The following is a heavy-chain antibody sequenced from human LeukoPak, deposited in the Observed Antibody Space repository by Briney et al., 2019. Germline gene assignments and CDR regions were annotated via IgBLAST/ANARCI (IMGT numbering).Heavy chain of an antibody. D-gene: IGHD4-17*01. V-gene: IGHV3-11*01. CDR1: GFTFSDYY. CDR3: AREANYDDYQGAFDI. CDR2: ISSSGSTI. Sequence: GGSLRLSCAASGFTFSDYYMSWIRQAPGKGLEWVSYISSSGSTIYYADSVKGRFTISRDNAKNSLYLQMNSLRAEDTAVYYCAREANYDDYQGAFDIWGQGTMVTVSS. J-gene: IGHJ3*02.